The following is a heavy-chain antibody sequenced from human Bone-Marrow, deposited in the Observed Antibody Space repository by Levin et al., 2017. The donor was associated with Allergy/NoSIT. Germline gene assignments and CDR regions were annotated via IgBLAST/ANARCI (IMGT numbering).Heavy chain of an antibody. CDR1: GYSFTSSW. V-gene: IGHV5-51*01. Sequence: NPGESLKISCKGSGYSFTSSWIGWVRQMPGKGLEWMGIIYPRDSDTRYSPSFQGQATISVDKSISTAYLQWSSLKASDTAIYYCTRRAPNSFGTTGNWFDPWGQGTLVTVSS. J-gene: IGHJ5*02. CDR3: TRRAPNSFGTTGNWFDP. D-gene: IGHD1-7*01. CDR2: IYPRDSDT.